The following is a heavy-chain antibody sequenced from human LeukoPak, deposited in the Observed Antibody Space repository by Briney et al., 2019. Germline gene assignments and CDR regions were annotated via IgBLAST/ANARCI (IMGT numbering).Heavy chain of an antibody. CDR3: ARVLHKRNYDSTTYYGY. D-gene: IGHD3-22*01. Sequence: GGSLRLSCAASGFTFSTYTMSWVRQAPGKGLEWVSCISSRSSYIYYADSVKGRFTISRDNAKNSLYLQMNSLRAEDTAVYYCARVLHKRNYDSTTYYGYWGQGTLVTVSS. V-gene: IGHV3-21*01. CDR1: GFTFSTYT. J-gene: IGHJ4*02. CDR2: ISSRSSYI.